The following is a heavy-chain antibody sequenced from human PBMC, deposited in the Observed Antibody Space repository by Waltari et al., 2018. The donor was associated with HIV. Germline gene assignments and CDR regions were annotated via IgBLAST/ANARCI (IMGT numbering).Heavy chain of an antibody. CDR3: ARDRAPTMIRPFGWFDP. J-gene: IGHJ5*02. D-gene: IGHD3-22*01. Sequence: QVQLVQSGAEVKKPGASVKVSCKASGYTFTGYYMHWVRQAPGQGLEWMVWINPNSGGTNYAQKFQGRVTMTRDTSISTAYMELSRLRSDDTAVYYCARDRAPTMIRPFGWFDPWGQGTLVTVSS. CDR1: GYTFTGYY. V-gene: IGHV1-2*02. CDR2: INPNSGGT.